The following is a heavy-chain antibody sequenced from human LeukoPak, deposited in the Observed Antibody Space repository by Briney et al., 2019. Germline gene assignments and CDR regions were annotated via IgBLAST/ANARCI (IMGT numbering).Heavy chain of an antibody. D-gene: IGHD1-26*01. V-gene: IGHV3-21*01. CDR2: INNVGSHI. J-gene: IGHJ4*02. CDR1: GITFSIYS. CDR3: SRDPTYYLRYGYFDY. Sequence: GGSLRLSCVASGITFSIYSMNWVRQAPGKGLEWVSSINNVGSHIYYAGSVKGRFTISRDNTKNSLYLQMNSLRAEDTAVYYCSRDPTYYLRYGYFDYWGQGALVTVSS.